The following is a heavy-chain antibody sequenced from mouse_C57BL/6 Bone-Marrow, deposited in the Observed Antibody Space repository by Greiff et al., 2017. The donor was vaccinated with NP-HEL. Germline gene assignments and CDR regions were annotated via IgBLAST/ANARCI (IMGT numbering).Heavy chain of an antibody. D-gene: IGHD1-1*01. V-gene: IGHV14-3*01. J-gene: IGHJ1*03. Sequence: EVQLPQSVAELVRPGASVKLSCTASGFNIKNTYMHWVKQRPEQGLEWIGRIDPANGNTKYAPKFQGQATITADTSSNTAYLQLSSLTSEDTAIYYCASYYGSRDWYFDVWGTGTTVTVSS. CDR1: GFNIKNTY. CDR2: IDPANGNT. CDR3: ASYYGSRDWYFDV.